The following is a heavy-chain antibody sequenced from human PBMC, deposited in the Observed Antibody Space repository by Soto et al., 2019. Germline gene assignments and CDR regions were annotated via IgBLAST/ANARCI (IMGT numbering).Heavy chain of an antibody. CDR1: GFTFSSYA. Sequence: GGSLRLSCAASGFTFSSYAMHWVRQAPGKGLEWVAVISYDGSNKYYADSVKGRFTISRDNSKNTLYLQMSSLRAEDTAVYYCASSMIVLFGAFDIWGQGTMVTVSS. V-gene: IGHV3-30-3*01. CDR3: ASSMIVLFGAFDI. D-gene: IGHD3-22*01. CDR2: ISYDGSNK. J-gene: IGHJ3*02.